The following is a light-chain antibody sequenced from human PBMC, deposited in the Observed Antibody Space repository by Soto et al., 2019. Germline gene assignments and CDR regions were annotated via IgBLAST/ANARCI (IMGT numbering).Light chain of an antibody. Sequence: DIQMTQSPSTLSASVGDRVTITCRASQSISSWLAWYQQKPGKAPKLLIYDASSLDSGVPSRFSGSGSGTAFTLTSSSLQPDDFATYYCQEYNSYPSTFGKGTKLEIK. CDR1: QSISSW. CDR3: QEYNSYPST. V-gene: IGKV1-5*01. J-gene: IGKJ2*02. CDR2: DAS.